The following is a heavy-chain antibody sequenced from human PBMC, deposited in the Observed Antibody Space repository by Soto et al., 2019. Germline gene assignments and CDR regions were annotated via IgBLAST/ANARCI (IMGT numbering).Heavy chain of an antibody. V-gene: IGHV3-48*02. D-gene: IGHD2-21*02. CDR3: ARLPKGSVVPA. CDR2: ISGNSDKT. J-gene: IGHJ4*02. Sequence: VVLVESGGGLVSPGGSLRLSCVASGFRFSEHSMNWVRQAPGKGLPWISYISGNSDKTYYADSVKGRFTVSRDNAKNALFLQMNSLRDDDTATYYCARLPKGSVVPAWGQGARVTVS. CDR1: GFRFSEHS.